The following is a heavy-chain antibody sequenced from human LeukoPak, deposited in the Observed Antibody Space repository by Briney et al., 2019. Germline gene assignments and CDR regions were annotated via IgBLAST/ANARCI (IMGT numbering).Heavy chain of an antibody. Sequence: PGRSLRLSCAASGFTFSSYAMHWVRQAPGKGLEWVAVISYDGSNKYYADSVKGRLTISRDNSKNTLYLQMNSLRAEDTAVYYCAREAAAGKYYYYYMDVWGKGTTVTVSS. CDR2: ISYDGSNK. CDR1: GFTFSSYA. CDR3: AREAAAGKYYYYYMDV. J-gene: IGHJ6*03. V-gene: IGHV3-30*04. D-gene: IGHD6-13*01.